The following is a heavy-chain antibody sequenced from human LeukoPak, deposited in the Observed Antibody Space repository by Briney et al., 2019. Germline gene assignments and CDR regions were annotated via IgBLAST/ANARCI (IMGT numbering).Heavy chain of an antibody. CDR2: ISGSGDRT. CDR1: GFTFSTYA. CDR3: AKSQAGVNAPLDY. D-gene: IGHD3-10*01. J-gene: IGHJ4*02. Sequence: GGSLRLSCAVSGFTFSTYAMTWVRQAPGKGLEWVSVISGSGDRTFNPDSVQGRFTTSRGNSKNTLYLQMNSLRGDDTAIYYCAKSQAGVNAPLDYWGQGTLVTVSS. V-gene: IGHV3-23*01.